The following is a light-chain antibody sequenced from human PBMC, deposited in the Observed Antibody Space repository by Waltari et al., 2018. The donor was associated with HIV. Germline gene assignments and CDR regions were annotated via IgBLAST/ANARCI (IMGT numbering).Light chain of an antibody. CDR1: SSDVGGYIY. V-gene: IGLV2-14*01. Sequence: QSALTQPASVSGSPGQSITISCTGTSSDVGGYIYVSWYQQHPGKAPKLMIYDVSIRPSGVSNRFSGSKSGNTASLTISGLQAEDEADYYCSSYTSSSTPWVFGGGTKLTVL. CDR2: DVS. J-gene: IGLJ3*02. CDR3: SSYTSSSTPWV.